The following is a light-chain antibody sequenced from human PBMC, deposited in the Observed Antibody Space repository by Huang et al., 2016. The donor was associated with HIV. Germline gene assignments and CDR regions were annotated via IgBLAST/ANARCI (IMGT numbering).Light chain of an antibody. CDR1: QTVGSN. J-gene: IGKJ1*01. CDR3: HHYNNWPPRGT. V-gene: IGKV3-15*01. Sequence: EIVMTQSPATLSVSPGERATLSCRASQTVGSNIAWYQQKIGQDPRLLIFDASTRATGIPARFSGSESGTVFTLTISSLQSEDFAVYYCHHYNNWPPRGTFGQGTKVEIK. CDR2: DAS.